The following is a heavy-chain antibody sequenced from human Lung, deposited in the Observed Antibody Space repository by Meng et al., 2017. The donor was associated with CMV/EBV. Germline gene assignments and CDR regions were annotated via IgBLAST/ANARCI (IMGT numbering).Heavy chain of an antibody. J-gene: IGHJ6*02. CDR3: VFSEEYYHFRSGPDWYYHYGMDV. D-gene: IGHD3-3*01. Sequence: SVXVSXKASGGSFSRYVVSWVRQAPGQGPEWMGGIIPMLGVTNYAQKFQGRVTITADKSTTTVYLEWSSLRADDTALYYCVFSEEYYHFRSGPDWYYHYGMDVWXQGTXVTVSS. CDR1: GGSFSRYV. V-gene: IGHV1-69*10. CDR2: IIPMLGVT.